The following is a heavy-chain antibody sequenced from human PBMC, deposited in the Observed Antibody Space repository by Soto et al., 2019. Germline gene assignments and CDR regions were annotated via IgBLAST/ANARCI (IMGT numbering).Heavy chain of an antibody. V-gene: IGHV3-48*02. CDR3: ARDGKGAAYTHGPYYFDY. CDR1: GFPFRFFS. Sequence: PGGLLRLSCAAFGFPFRFFSMNWVRQAPGKGLEWISYITSTSSAINYADSVRGRFTISRDNAMRSLFLHMNSLRDEDTAVYYCARDGKGAAYTHGPYYFDYWGQGALVTV. D-gene: IGHD1-1*01. CDR2: ITSTSSAI. J-gene: IGHJ4*02.